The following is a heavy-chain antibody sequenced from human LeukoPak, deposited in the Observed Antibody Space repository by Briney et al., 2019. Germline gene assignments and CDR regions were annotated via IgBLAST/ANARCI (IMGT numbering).Heavy chain of an antibody. V-gene: IGHV4-4*07. CDR3: ARRDISRGWSFDY. D-gene: IGHD6-19*01. J-gene: IGHJ4*02. CDR2: IHTSGST. CDR1: WRYMWHYH. Sequence: KSWETLSLTCTVWWRYMWHYHSSWMRQPAGEGGVGRGQIHTSGSTNYNPPLKSRVTMSRARSEDQVSLTISSVTHADRAFYYCARRDISRGWSFDYWGQGTLVTVSS.